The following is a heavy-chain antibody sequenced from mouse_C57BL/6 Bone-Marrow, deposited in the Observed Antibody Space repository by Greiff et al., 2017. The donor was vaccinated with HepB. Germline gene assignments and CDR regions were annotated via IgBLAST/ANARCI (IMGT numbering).Heavy chain of an antibody. J-gene: IGHJ4*01. CDR3: AREEGGQLRLRAMDY. CDR1: GYTFTSYW. V-gene: IGHV1-53*01. Sequence: QVQLQQPGTELVKPGASVKLSCKASGYTFTSYWMHWVKQRPGQGLEWIGNINPSNGGTNYNEKFKSKATLTVDKSSSTAYMKLSSLTSEDSAVYYCAREEGGQLRLRAMDYWGQGTSVTVSS. D-gene: IGHD3-2*02. CDR2: INPSNGGT.